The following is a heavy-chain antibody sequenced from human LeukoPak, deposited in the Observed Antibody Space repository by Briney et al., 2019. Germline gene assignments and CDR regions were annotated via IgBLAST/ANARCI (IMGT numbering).Heavy chain of an antibody. CDR3: ARADTSGPYYYYGTDV. D-gene: IGHD3-22*01. V-gene: IGHV4-30-2*01. CDR2: IYHSGST. CDR1: GGSISSGGYS. Sequence: SETLSLTCAVSGGSISSGGYSWSWIRQPPGKGLEWIGYIYHSGSTCYNPSLKSRVTISVDRSKNQFSLKLSSVTAADTAVYYCARADTSGPYYYYGTDVWGQGTTVTVSS. J-gene: IGHJ6*02.